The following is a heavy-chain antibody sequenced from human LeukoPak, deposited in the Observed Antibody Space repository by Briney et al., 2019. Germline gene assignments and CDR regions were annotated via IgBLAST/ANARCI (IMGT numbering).Heavy chain of an antibody. J-gene: IGHJ5*02. CDR2: ISWNSGSI. CDR3: AKEYGSGSYSPYNWFDP. CDR1: GFTFDDYA. Sequence: PGGSLRLSCAASGFTFDDYAMHWVRQAPGKGLEWVSGISWNSGSIGYADSVKGRFTISRDNAKNSLYLQMNSLRAEDTALYYCAKEYGSGSYSPYNWFDPWGQGTLVTVSS. V-gene: IGHV3-9*01. D-gene: IGHD3-10*01.